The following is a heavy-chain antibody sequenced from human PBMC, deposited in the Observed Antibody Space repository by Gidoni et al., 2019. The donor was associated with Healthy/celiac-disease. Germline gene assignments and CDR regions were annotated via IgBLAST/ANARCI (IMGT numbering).Heavy chain of an antibody. CDR2: IIPILGIA. CDR3: ARDQTSTVTTYYYGMDV. Sequence: QVQLVQSGAEVKKHGSSVKVYCKASGGTFSSYALSWVRQAPGQGLEWMGRIIPILGIANDAQKFQGRVTITADKSTSTAYMELSSLRSEDTAVYYCARDQTSTVTTYYYGMDVWGQGTTVTVSS. CDR1: GGTFSSYA. J-gene: IGHJ6*02. V-gene: IGHV1-69*04. D-gene: IGHD4-4*01.